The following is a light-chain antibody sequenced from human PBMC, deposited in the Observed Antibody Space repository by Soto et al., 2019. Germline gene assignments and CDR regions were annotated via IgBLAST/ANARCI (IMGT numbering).Light chain of an antibody. CDR2: DAS. CDR1: QSISSY. Sequence: DIQMTQSPSSLSASVLDTVTITCRASQSISSYLNWYQQKPGKAPNLLIYDASSLQSGVPSRFSGSGSGTEFTLTISSLQPDDFATYYCQHYNSYSEAFGQGTKVDIK. V-gene: IGKV1-5*01. J-gene: IGKJ1*01. CDR3: QHYNSYSEA.